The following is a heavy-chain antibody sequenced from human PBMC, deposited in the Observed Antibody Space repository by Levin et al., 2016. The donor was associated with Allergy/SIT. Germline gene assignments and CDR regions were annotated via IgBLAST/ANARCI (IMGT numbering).Heavy chain of an antibody. Sequence: WIRQPPGKGLEWIGEINHSGSTNYNPSLKSRVTISVDTSKNQFSPKLSSVTAADTAVYYCAREGRLQGYWGQGTLVTVSS. J-gene: IGHJ4*02. CDR2: INHSGST. CDR3: AREGRLQGY. V-gene: IGHV4-34*01. D-gene: IGHD3-16*01.